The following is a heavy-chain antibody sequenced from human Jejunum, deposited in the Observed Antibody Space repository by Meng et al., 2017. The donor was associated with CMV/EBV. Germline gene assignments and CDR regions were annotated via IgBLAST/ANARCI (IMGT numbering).Heavy chain of an antibody. Sequence: SFMSYWGGWVRQRPGKGLEWMGIIYPGDSDTRYSPSVQGQVTISVDRSTTTAYLQWNSLKASDTAMYYCARRGYSYGYGMDVWGQGTTVTVSS. D-gene: IGHD5-18*01. CDR1: SFMSYW. CDR3: ARRGYSYGYGMDV. CDR2: IYPGDSDT. J-gene: IGHJ6*02. V-gene: IGHV5-51*01.